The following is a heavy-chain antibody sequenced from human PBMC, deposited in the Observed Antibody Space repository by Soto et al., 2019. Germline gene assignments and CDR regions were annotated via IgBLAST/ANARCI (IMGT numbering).Heavy chain of an antibody. CDR2: ISKNGDNQ. J-gene: IGHJ3*01. Sequence: PWGSLRLSCATSGFSFNIFGMHWVRQAPGKALEWVGLISKNGDNQYYGDSAKGRFIISRDNPKNSLYLQLHSLRPDDTAVYYRAKDAYNAAFDVWGQGTMVTVSS. CDR1: GFSFNIFG. CDR3: AKDAYNAAFDV. V-gene: IGHV3-30*18. D-gene: IGHD1-1*01.